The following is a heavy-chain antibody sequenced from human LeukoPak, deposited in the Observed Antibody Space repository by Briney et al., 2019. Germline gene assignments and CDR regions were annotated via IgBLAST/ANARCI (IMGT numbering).Heavy chain of an antibody. CDR2: IYYSGST. D-gene: IGHD1-26*01. CDR3: AGVEEYSGSSYYFDY. J-gene: IGHJ4*02. Sequence: SETLSLTCTVSGGSISSSSYYWGWIRQPPGKGLEWIGSIYYSGSTYYNPSLKSRVTITVDTSKNQFSLKLSSVTAADTAVYYCAGVEEYSGSSYYFDYWGQGTLVTVSS. CDR1: GGSISSSSYY. V-gene: IGHV4-39*01.